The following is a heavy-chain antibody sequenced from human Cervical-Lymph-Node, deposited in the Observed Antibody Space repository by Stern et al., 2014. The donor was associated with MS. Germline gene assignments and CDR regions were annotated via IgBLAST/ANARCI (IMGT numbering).Heavy chain of an antibody. CDR3: ASSVGEWAPESV. CDR2: IIPIFDTP. CDR1: GGTFSSFA. J-gene: IGHJ6*02. D-gene: IGHD3-10*01. Sequence: QVQLVESGAEVKKPGSSVRVSCKASGGTFSSFAISWVRQGPGQGLEWKGGIIPIFDTPNYAQKFQGRVTITADASTSTAYMELNSLRSEDTAVYYCASSVGEWAPESVWGQGTTVTV. V-gene: IGHV1-69*01.